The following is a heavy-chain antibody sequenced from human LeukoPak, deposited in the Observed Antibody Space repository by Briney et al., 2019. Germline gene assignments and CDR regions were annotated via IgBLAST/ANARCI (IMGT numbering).Heavy chain of an antibody. J-gene: IGHJ6*02. CDR3: TRDSQGGYDILTGYYVRLDHYYYGMDV. CDR2: IRSKAYGGTT. Sequence: GRSLRLSCTASGFTFGDYAMSWVRQAPGKGLEWVGFIRSKAYGGTTEYAASVKGRFTISRDDSKSIAYLQMNSLKTEDTAVYYCTRDSQGGYDILTGYYVRLDHYYYGMDVWGQGTTVTVSS. CDR1: GFTFGDYA. D-gene: IGHD3-9*01. V-gene: IGHV3-49*04.